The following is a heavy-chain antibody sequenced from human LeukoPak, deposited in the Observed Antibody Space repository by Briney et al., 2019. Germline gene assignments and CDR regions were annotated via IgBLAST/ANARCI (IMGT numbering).Heavy chain of an antibody. D-gene: IGHD6-19*01. J-gene: IGHJ4*02. CDR3: AKGGGWSPAVLDY. V-gene: IGHV3-23*01. Sequence: GGLRLSCAASGFTFSSYSMNWVRQAPGKGLEWVSAISGSGGSTYYADSVKGRFTISRDNSKNTLYLQMNSLRAEDTAVYYCAKGGGWSPAVLDYWGQGTLVTVSS. CDR2: ISGSGGST. CDR1: GFTFSSYS.